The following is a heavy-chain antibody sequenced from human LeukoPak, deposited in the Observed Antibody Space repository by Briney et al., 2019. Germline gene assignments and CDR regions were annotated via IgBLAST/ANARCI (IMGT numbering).Heavy chain of an antibody. J-gene: IGHJ4*02. CDR3: ARMVPGGWLGY. Sequence: SETLSLTCTVSGGSINNGGYYWSWIRQHPGKGLEWIGYIYYSGSTNYNPSLKSRVTISVDTSKNQFSLKLSSVTAADTAVYYCARMVPGGWLGYWGQGTLVTVSS. CDR2: IYYSGST. CDR1: GGSINNGGYY. V-gene: IGHV4-61*08. D-gene: IGHD6-19*01.